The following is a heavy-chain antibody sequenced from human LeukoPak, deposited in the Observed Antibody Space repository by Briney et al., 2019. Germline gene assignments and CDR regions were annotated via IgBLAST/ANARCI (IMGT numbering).Heavy chain of an antibody. CDR2: INHSGST. Sequence: PSETLSLTCAVYGGSFSGYYWSWIRQPPGKGLEWIGEINHSGSTNYNPSLESRVTISVDTSKNQFSLKLSSVTAADTAVYYCARGGHVLLWFGGHNWFDPWGQGTLVTVSS. V-gene: IGHV4-34*01. D-gene: IGHD3-10*01. CDR1: GGSFSGYY. J-gene: IGHJ5*02. CDR3: ARGGHVLLWFGGHNWFDP.